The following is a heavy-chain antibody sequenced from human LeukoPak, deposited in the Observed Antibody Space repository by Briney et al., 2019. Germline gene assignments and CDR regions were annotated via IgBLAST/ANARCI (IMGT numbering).Heavy chain of an antibody. CDR2: VSGYNGNT. CDR1: GYTFTSHG. Sequence: ASVKVSCKTSGYTFTSHGINWLRQAPGQGLEWMGWVSGYNGNTDYAQKFQGRVTMTTDRSTNTVYMELRSLRSDDTAVYYCAADGVYGSGSYEFGYWGQGTLVTVSS. V-gene: IGHV1-18*01. D-gene: IGHD3-10*01. J-gene: IGHJ4*02. CDR3: AADGVYGSGSYEFGY.